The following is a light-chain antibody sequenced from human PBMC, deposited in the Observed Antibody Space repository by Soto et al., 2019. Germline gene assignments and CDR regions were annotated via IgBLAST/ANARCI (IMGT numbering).Light chain of an antibody. V-gene: IGLV2-14*01. CDR1: SSDVGGYTY. J-gene: IGLJ1*01. Sequence: QSVLTQPASVSGSPRQSITISCTVASSDVGGYTYVSWYQQHPGKAPKLIIYEVNNRPSGVSHRFSGSKSGNTASLTISGLQAEDEADYYCSSYTSSSTLYVFGTGTKVTLL. CDR3: SSYTSSSTLYV. CDR2: EVN.